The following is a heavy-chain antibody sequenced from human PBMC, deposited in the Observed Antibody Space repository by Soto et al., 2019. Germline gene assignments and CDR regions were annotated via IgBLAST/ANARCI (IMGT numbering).Heavy chain of an antibody. CDR2: ISAYNGNT. J-gene: IGHJ4*02. CDR3: AGDVCSSTSCSLDIAHDY. Sequence: QVQLVQSGAEVKKPGASVKVSCKASGYTFTSYGISWVRQAPGQGLEWMGWISAYNGNTNYAQKLQGRVTMTTDTSTSTAYVELRSLRSDDTAVYYCAGDVCSSTSCSLDIAHDYWGQGTLVTVSS. CDR1: GYTFTSYG. D-gene: IGHD2-2*01. V-gene: IGHV1-18*01.